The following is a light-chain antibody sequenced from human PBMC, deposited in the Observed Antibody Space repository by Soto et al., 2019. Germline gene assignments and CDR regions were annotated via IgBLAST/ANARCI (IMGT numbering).Light chain of an antibody. CDR1: PSVSSRY. V-gene: IGKV3-20*01. J-gene: IGKJ1*01. Sequence: EIVLTQSPGTLSLSPGERATLSCRAIPSVSSRYLAGYQQKPGQAPRLLIYGASSRSAGIPDRFSGSGSGTDFTLTISRLEPEDFAVYYGHHYAGAPRTFGPGTKVEIE. CDR3: HHYAGAPRT. CDR2: GAS.